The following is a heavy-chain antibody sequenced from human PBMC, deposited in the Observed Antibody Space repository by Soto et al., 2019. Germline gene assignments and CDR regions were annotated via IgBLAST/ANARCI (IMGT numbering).Heavy chain of an antibody. Sequence: SLKLSCAASGFTFSSYAMHWVRQAPGKGREWVAVISYDGSNKYYADSVKGRCTISRDNSKNTLYLQMNSLRAEDTAVYYCARGVRIAAASQVIPYFDYWGQGP. D-gene: IGHD6-13*01. V-gene: IGHV3-30-3*01. CDR3: ARGVRIAAASQVIPYFDY. J-gene: IGHJ4*02. CDR1: GFTFSSYA. CDR2: ISYDGSNK.